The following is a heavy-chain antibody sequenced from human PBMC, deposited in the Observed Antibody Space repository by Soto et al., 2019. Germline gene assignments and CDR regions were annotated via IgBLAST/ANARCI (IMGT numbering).Heavy chain of an antibody. CDR2: IYPGDSDT. J-gene: IGHJ5*02. V-gene: IGHV5-51*01. CDR3: ARFGSTSPNWFDP. CDR1: GYSFTSYW. Sequence: PGESLKISCKGSGYSFTSYWIGWVRQMPGKGLEWMGIIYPGDSDTRYGPSFQGQVTISADKSISTAYLQWSSLKASDTAMFYCARFGSTSPNWFDPWGQGTLVTVSS. D-gene: IGHD2-2*01.